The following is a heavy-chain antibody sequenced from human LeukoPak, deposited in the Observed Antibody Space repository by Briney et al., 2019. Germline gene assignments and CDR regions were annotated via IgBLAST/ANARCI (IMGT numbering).Heavy chain of an antibody. V-gene: IGHV1-69*04. Sequence: ASVKVSCKASGGTFSSYAISWVRQAPGQGLEWMGRIIPILGIANYAQKFQGRVTITADKSTSTAYMGLSSLRSEDTAVYYCASRPDCGGDCYSAHYFDYWGQGTLVTVSS. J-gene: IGHJ4*02. CDR1: GGTFSSYA. CDR3: ASRPDCGGDCYSAHYFDY. D-gene: IGHD2-21*02. CDR2: IIPILGIA.